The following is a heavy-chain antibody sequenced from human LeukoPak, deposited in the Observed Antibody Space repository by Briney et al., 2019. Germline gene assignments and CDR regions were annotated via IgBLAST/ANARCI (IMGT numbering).Heavy chain of an antibody. Sequence: SETLSLTCAVYGGSFSGYYWSWIRQPPGKGLEWIGEINHSGSTNYNPSLKSRGTISVDTSKNQFSLKLSSVTAADTAVYYCAREKVPDAIRVTQSYNWFDPWGQGTLVTVSS. J-gene: IGHJ5*02. CDR3: AREKVPDAIRVTQSYNWFDP. D-gene: IGHD2-2*02. CDR2: INHSGST. CDR1: GGSFSGYY. V-gene: IGHV4-34*01.